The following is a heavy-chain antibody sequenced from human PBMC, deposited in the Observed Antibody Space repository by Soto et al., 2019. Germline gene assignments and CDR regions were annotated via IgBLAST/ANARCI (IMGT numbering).Heavy chain of an antibody. CDR3: TTVDAYVAYYYGIDV. CDR2: IKSKTDGGTT. D-gene: IGHD3-10*02. CDR1: GFTFSNAW. V-gene: IGHV3-15*01. J-gene: IGHJ6*02. Sequence: EVQLVESGGGLVKPGGSLRLSCAASGFTFSNAWMSWVRQAPGKGLEWVGRIKSKTDGGTTDYAAPVKGRFTISRDDSKNTLYLQMNSLKTEDTAVYYCTTVDAYVAYYYGIDVWGQGTTVTVSS.